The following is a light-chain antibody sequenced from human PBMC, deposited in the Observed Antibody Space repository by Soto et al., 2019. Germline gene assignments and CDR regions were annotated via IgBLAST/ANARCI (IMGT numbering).Light chain of an antibody. J-gene: IGKJ5*01. V-gene: IGKV3-20*01. Sequence: EIVLTQSPGTLSLSPGERATLSCRASQSVNINYFAWYQQKSGQAPRLLIYGTSNRASGIPDRFSGSGSGTDFTLSISGLEPEDFAVYFCQQYAKSRTFGQGTRLEIK. CDR2: GTS. CDR1: QSVNINY. CDR3: QQYAKSRT.